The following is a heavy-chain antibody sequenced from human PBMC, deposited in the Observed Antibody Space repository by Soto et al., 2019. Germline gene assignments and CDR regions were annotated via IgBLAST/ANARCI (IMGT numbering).Heavy chain of an antibody. CDR1: GFTFSSYS. D-gene: IGHD2-2*01. Sequence: PGGSLRLSCAASGFTFSSYSMNWVRQAPGKGLEWISYISSSSSTIFYADSVKGRFTISRDNAKNSLYLQMNSLRAEDTAVYYCARPSGSCSNTSCQGGDAFYIWGQGTMVTVSS. CDR2: ISSSSSTI. V-gene: IGHV3-48*01. J-gene: IGHJ3*02. CDR3: ARPSGSCSNTSCQGGDAFYI.